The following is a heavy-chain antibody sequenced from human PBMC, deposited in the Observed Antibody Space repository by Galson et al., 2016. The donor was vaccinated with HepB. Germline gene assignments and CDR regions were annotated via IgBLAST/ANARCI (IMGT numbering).Heavy chain of an antibody. V-gene: IGHV4-4*09. CDR3: ASIGSLWTNGLDV. J-gene: IGHJ6*02. Sequence: ETLSLTCTVSGGPVSTFNWNWIRQPPGKGLEWIGYFYFNGGTNYNPSLKSRVTLSVDTSKNEFSLRLTSVTVADTAVYFCASIGSLWTNGLDVWGQGTTVAVAS. CDR1: GGPVSTFN. CDR2: FYFNGGT. D-gene: IGHD3/OR15-3a*01.